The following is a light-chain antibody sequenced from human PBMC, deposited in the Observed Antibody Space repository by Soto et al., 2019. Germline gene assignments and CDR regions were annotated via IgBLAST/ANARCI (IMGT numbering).Light chain of an antibody. CDR1: QGISNY. J-gene: IGKJ3*01. V-gene: IGKV1-27*01. CDR2: GAS. Sequence: DIQMTQSPSSLSASVGDRVTITCRASQGISNYLAWYQQKPGKVPELLIYGASTLKSGVPSRFSGSGSGTDFTLTISSLQPEDVATYYWQKYNSAPFTFGPGTKVDIK. CDR3: QKYNSAPFT.